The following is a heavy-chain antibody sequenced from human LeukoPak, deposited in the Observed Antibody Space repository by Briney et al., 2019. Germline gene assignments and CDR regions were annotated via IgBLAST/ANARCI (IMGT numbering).Heavy chain of an antibody. D-gene: IGHD1-1*01. Sequence: PGGSLRLSCAASGFTFSSYAMSWVRQAPGKGLERVSAISGSGGSTYYADSVKGRFTISRDNSKSTLYLQMNSLRAEDTAVYYCAKDRGKLERYSREGAFDIWGQGTMVTVSS. V-gene: IGHV3-23*01. J-gene: IGHJ3*02. CDR2: ISGSGGST. CDR3: AKDRGKLERYSREGAFDI. CDR1: GFTFSSYA.